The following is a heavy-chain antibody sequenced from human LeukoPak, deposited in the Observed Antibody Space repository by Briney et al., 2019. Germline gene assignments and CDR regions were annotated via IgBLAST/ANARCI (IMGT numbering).Heavy chain of an antibody. CDR3: ARVSISLFGVVTAHFDS. CDR1: GGSFSGSY. J-gene: IGHJ4*02. D-gene: IGHD3-3*01. Sequence: PSETLSLTCGVSGGSFSGSYWGWIRQPPGKGQEWIGEINLSGSTNYNSSLTSRVTISLDTSKNQFSLNLRSVTTADTAVYYCARVSISLFGVVTAHFDSWGQGTLVAVSS. V-gene: IGHV4-34*01. CDR2: INLSGST.